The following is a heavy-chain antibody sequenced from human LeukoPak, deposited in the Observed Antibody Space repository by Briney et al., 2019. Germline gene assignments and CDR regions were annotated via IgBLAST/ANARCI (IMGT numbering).Heavy chain of an antibody. CDR1: GGSISSYY. CDR3: ARSGERGKGGGYCSGGSCFSMDV. J-gene: IGHJ6*04. V-gene: IGHV4-59*01. Sequence: SETLSLTCTVPGGSISSYYWSWIRQPPGKGLEWIGYIYYSGSTNYNPSLKSRVTISVDTSKNQFFLKLSSVTAADTAVYYCARSGERGKGGGYCSGGSCFSMDVWGKGTTVTVSS. CDR2: IYYSGST. D-gene: IGHD2-15*01.